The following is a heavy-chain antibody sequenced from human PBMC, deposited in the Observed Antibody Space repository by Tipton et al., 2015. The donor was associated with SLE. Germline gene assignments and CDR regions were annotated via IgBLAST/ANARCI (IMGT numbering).Heavy chain of an antibody. Sequence: SLRLSCAASGFSVSSNYMNWVRQAPGKGLEWVSGIYRGGSTYYADSVKGRFTISRDNAKNTVYLQMNSLRAEDTAVYYCVRGGFGSGLDYWGQGTPVTVSS. V-gene: IGHV3-53*01. CDR1: GFSVSSNY. CDR2: IYRGGST. J-gene: IGHJ4*02. D-gene: IGHD3-10*01. CDR3: VRGGFGSGLDY.